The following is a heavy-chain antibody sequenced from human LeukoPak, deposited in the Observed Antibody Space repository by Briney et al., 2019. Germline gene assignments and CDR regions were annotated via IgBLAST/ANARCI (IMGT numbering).Heavy chain of an antibody. Sequence: GGSLRLSCAASGFTFSSYAMSWVRQAPGKGLEWVSYIDASGGSTYYADSVKGRFTISRDNSKNTLFLQMSSLRAEDTAVYYCAKGSGSGWYGWFAPWGQGTLVTVSS. J-gene: IGHJ5*02. V-gene: IGHV3-23*01. D-gene: IGHD6-19*01. CDR1: GFTFSSYA. CDR3: AKGSGSGWYGWFAP. CDR2: IDASGGST.